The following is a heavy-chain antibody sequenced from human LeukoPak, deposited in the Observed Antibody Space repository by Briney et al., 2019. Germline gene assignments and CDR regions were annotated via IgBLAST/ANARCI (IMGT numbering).Heavy chain of an antibody. CDR2: TYYSGST. J-gene: IGHJ6*04. D-gene: IGHD4-17*01. V-gene: IGHV4-30-4*01. CDR3: ARDYGDYEYNYYYGMDV. Sequence: SETLSLTCTVSGGSISSGDYYWSWIRQPPGKGLEWIGYTYYSGSTYYNPSLKSRVTISVDTSKNQFSLKLSSVTAADTAVYYCARDYGDYEYNYYYGMDVWGKGTTVTVSS. CDR1: GGSISSGDYY.